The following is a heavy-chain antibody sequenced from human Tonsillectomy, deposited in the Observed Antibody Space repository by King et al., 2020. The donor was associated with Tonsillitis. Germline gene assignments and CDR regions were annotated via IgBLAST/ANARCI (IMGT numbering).Heavy chain of an antibody. D-gene: IGHD1-26*01. V-gene: IGHV4-39*07. Sequence: QLQESGPGLVKPSETLSLTCTVSGGSISSSNYYWGWIRQPPGKGLEWIGNIYYSGSTYYNASLKSRVTISVDASKNQFSLKLSSVNAADTAVYYCGGSYYLLFDPLGQGSLVTVSS. CDR1: GGSISSSNYY. CDR2: IYYSGST. J-gene: IGHJ5*02. CDR3: GGSYYLLFDP.